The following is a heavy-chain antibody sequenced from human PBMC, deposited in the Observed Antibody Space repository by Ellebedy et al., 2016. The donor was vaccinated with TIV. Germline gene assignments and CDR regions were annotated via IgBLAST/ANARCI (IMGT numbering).Heavy chain of an antibody. Sequence: GESLKISCAASGFIISGDWMSWVRQAPGKGLEWVAHINQDGSAEYHVDSVKGRFTISRDNANNTLYLQMNSLRAHDTSVYYCVIDRPGNSANADYWGQGTLVTVSS. CDR2: INQDGSAE. J-gene: IGHJ4*02. CDR1: GFIISGDW. CDR3: VIDRPGNSANADY. D-gene: IGHD4-23*01. V-gene: IGHV3-7*01.